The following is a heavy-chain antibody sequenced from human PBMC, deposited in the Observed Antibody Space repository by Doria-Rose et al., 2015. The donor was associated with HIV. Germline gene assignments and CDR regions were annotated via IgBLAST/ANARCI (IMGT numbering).Heavy chain of an antibody. CDR3: ARIKSSRWYHKYYFDF. J-gene: IGHJ4*02. D-gene: IGHD6-13*01. V-gene: IGHV2-26*01. CDR1: GVSLSSPGMG. Sequence: ESGPVLVKPTETLTLTCTVSGVSLSSPGMGVSWIRQPPGKALEWPADIWTNDERSYKTSLKSKLTISRGTSKSQVFLTMTDMDPVDTATYYCARIKSSRWYHKYYFDFWGQGTLVIVSA. CDR2: IWTNDER.